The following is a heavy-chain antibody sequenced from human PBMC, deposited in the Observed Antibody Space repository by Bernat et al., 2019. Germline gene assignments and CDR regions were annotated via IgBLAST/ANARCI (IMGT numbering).Heavy chain of an antibody. J-gene: IGHJ4*02. V-gene: IGHV3-66*01. D-gene: IGHD3-10*01. CDR2: IYSGGST. CDR3: ARDLHGSMVRGADY. CDR1: GFTVSSNY. Sequence: EVQLVESGGGLVQPGGSLRLSCAASGFTVSSNYMSWVRQAPGKGLEWVSVIYSGGSTYYADSVKGRFTISRDNSKNTLYLQMNSLRAEDTAVYYCARDLHGSMVRGADYWGQGTLVTVSS.